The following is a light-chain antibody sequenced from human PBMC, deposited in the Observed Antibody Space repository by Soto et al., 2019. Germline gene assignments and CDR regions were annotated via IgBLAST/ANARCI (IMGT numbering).Light chain of an antibody. Sequence: QSVLTQPRSASGSPGHSVTISCTGTSSDVGGYNYVSWYQQHPGKAPKLMIYEVSKRPSGVPDRFSGSKSGNTASLTVSGLQAEDEADYYCSSYAGSNNLVFGGGTQLTVL. J-gene: IGLJ2*01. CDR1: SSDVGGYNY. CDR2: EVS. CDR3: SSYAGSNNLV. V-gene: IGLV2-8*01.